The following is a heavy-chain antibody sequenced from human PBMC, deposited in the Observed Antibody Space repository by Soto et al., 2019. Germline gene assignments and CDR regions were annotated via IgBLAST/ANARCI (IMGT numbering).Heavy chain of an antibody. Sequence: GGSLRLSCAASGFTFSSYAMSWVRQAPGKGLEWASAISGSGGSTYYADSVKGRFTISRDNSKNTLYLQMNSLRAEDTAVYYCANHYYDSSGHHPDAFDIWGQGTTVTVSS. D-gene: IGHD3-22*01. CDR1: GFTFSSYA. V-gene: IGHV3-23*01. CDR2: ISGSGGST. CDR3: ANHYYDSSGHHPDAFDI. J-gene: IGHJ3*02.